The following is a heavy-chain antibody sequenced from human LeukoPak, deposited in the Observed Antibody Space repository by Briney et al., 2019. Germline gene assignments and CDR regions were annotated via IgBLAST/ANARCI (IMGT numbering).Heavy chain of an antibody. CDR1: GFSFSNYVL. CDR2: IYRTGST. V-gene: IGHV4-4*02. Sequence: GSLRLSCVASGFSFSNYVLTWVRQPPGKGLEWIGEIYRTGSTNYNASLQSRVTISQDKSKKQFSLKLTSVTAADTAVYYCASITSGWGQGTLVIVSS. J-gene: IGHJ1*01. CDR3: ASITSG. D-gene: IGHD1-14*01.